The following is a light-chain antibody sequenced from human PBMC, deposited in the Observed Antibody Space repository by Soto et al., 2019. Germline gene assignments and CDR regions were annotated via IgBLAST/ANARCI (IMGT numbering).Light chain of an antibody. V-gene: IGLV4-60*03. CDR1: SGHSSYI. CDR2: LEGGESY. CDR3: ETWDSYTVI. J-gene: IGLJ2*01. Sequence: QPVLTQSSSASASLRSSVKLTCTLSSGHSSYIIAWHQQQPGKAPRYLMKLEGGESYTKGSGVPDRFSGSTSGADRYVTISNVQPEDEADYYCETWDSYTVIFGGGTKLTVL.